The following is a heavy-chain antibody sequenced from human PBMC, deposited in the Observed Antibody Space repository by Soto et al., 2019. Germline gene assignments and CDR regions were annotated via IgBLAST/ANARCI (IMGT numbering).Heavy chain of an antibody. J-gene: IGHJ5*02. CDR3: ARSLERRDWFDL. Sequence: ASVKVSCKASGYTFTSYCISWVRQAPGQGLEWMGWISAYNGNTSYAQKLQGRVTMTTDTSTSTAYMELRSLRSDDTAVYYCARSLERRDWFDLWGQGTLVTVSS. CDR1: GYTFTSYC. V-gene: IGHV1-18*01. CDR2: ISAYNGNT. D-gene: IGHD1-1*01.